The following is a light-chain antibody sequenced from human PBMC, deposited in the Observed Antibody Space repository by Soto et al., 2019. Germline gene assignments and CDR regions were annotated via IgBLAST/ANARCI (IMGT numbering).Light chain of an antibody. V-gene: IGLV2-23*02. J-gene: IGLJ2*01. CDR3: CSYTSTTTLV. Sequence: QSALTQPASVSGSPGQSITISCTGTSSDVGSYDLVSWYQQRPGRAPRLMIFEVAKRPSGISTRFSGSKSGNTASLTISGLQAVDEADYFCCSYTSTTTLVFGGGTKLTVL. CDR1: SSDVGSYDL. CDR2: EVA.